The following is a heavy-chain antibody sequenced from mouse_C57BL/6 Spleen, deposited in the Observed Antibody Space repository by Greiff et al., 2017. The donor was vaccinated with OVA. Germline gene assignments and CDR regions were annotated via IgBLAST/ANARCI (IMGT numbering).Heavy chain of an antibody. CDR2: IYWDDDK. Sequence: ESGPGILQSSQSLSLSCSFSGFSLSTSGMGVSWIRQPSGMGLEWLAHIYWDDDKRYNPFLKSRLTISKDTSRNQVCLKITSVDTADTATYYCARGSYSNAWFAYWGQGTLVTVSA. J-gene: IGHJ3*01. CDR1: GFSLSTSGMG. V-gene: IGHV8-12*01. CDR3: ARGSYSNAWFAY. D-gene: IGHD2-5*01.